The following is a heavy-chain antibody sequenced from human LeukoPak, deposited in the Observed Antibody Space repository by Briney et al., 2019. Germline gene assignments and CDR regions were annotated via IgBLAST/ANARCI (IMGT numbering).Heavy chain of an antibody. D-gene: IGHD5-18*01. CDR1: GGSISSSNW. Sequence: GSLRLSCAASGGSISSSNWWSWVRQPPGKGLEWIGEIYHSGSTNYNPSLKSRVTISVDKSKNQFSLRLSSVSAADTAVYYCARAPPGDSHDYWGQGTLVTVSS. J-gene: IGHJ4*02. V-gene: IGHV4-4*02. CDR2: IYHSGST. CDR3: ARAPPGDSHDY.